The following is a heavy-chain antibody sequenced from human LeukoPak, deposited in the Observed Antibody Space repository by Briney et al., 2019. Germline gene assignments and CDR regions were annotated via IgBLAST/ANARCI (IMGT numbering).Heavy chain of an antibody. D-gene: IGHD3-16*02. CDR2: IKQDGSEK. Sequence: GGSLRLSCAASGFTFSSYWMSWVRQAPGKGLEWVANIKQDGSEKYYVDSVKGRFTISRDNAKNSLYLQMNSLRAEDTAVYYCARGTAGYHSSYFDYWGQGTLVTVSS. V-gene: IGHV3-7*01. J-gene: IGHJ4*02. CDR1: GFTFSSYW. CDR3: ARGTAGYHSSYFDY.